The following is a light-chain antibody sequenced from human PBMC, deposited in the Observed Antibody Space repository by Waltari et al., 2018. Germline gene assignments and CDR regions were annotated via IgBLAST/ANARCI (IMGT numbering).Light chain of an antibody. Sequence: EIVLTKSPGTLSLSPGERATLSCRASQSVSSSYLAWYQQKPGQAPRLLIYGASSRATGIPDRFSGSWSGTDFTLTISRLEPEDFAVYYCQQYGSSPPITFGQGTRLEIK. CDR3: QQYGSSPPIT. CDR1: QSVSSSY. V-gene: IGKV3-20*01. CDR2: GAS. J-gene: IGKJ5*01.